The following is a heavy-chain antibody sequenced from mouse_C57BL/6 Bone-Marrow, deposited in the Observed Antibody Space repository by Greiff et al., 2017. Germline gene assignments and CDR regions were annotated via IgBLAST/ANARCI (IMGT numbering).Heavy chain of an antibody. V-gene: IGHV1-85*01. CDR2: IYPRDGSP. Sequence: VQLVESGPELVKPGASVKLSCKASGYTFTSYDINWVKQRPGQGLEWIGWIYPRDGSPKYNEKFKGKATLTVDTSSSTAYMELHSLTSEDSAVYFWARVEFDGGSGDWCFEVWGTGTTVTVSA. CDR3: ARVEFDGGSGDWCFEV. D-gene: IGHD1-1*02. J-gene: IGHJ1*03. CDR1: GYTFTSYD.